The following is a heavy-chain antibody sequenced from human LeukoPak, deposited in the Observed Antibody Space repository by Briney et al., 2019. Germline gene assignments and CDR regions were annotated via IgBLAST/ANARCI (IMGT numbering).Heavy chain of an antibody. Sequence: GGSLRLSCAASGFTFSSYWMSWVRQAPGKGLEWVANIKQDGSEKYYVDSVKGRFTISRDNAKNSLYLQMNSLRAEDTAVYYCARGRYCSSTSYHYFDYWGQGTLVTVSS. CDR3: ARGRYCSSTSYHYFDY. D-gene: IGHD2-2*01. V-gene: IGHV3-7*01. CDR2: IKQDGSEK. J-gene: IGHJ4*02. CDR1: GFTFSSYW.